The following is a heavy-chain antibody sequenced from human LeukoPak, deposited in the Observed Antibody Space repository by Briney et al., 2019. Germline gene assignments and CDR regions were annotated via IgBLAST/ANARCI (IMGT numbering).Heavy chain of an antibody. CDR3: AAAPAPTTVTSFFDYYYYYGMDV. Sequence: SVKVSCKASGFTFTSSAMQWVRQARGQRLEWIGWIVVGSGNTNYAQKFQERVTITRDMSTSTAYMELSSLRSEDTAVYYCAAAPAPTTVTSFFDYYYYYGMDVWGQGTTVTVSS. CDR1: GFTFTSSA. CDR2: IVVGSGNT. V-gene: IGHV1-58*02. J-gene: IGHJ6*02. D-gene: IGHD4-17*01.